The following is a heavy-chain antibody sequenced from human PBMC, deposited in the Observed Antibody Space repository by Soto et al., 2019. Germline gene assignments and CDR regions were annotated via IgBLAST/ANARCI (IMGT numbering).Heavy chain of an antibody. Sequence: SETLSLTCTVSGGSISSYYWSWIRQPPGKGLEWIGYIYYSGSTNYNPSLKSRVTISVDTSKNQFSLKLSSVTAADTAVYYCARVSRCSSTSCYTANNNYYGMDVWGQGTTVTVSS. J-gene: IGHJ6*02. CDR3: ARVSRCSSTSCYTANNNYYGMDV. CDR2: IYYSGST. CDR1: GGSISSYY. V-gene: IGHV4-59*01. D-gene: IGHD2-2*02.